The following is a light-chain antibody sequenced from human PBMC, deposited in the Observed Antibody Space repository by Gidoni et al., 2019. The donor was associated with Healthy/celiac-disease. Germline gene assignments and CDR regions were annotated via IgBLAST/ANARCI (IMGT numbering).Light chain of an antibody. J-gene: IGKJ3*01. CDR3: MQAIQTEGFT. CDR1: QSLRHSNGYNY. V-gene: IGKV2-28*01. CDR2: LGS. Sequence: DIVMTQSPLSLPVTPGEPASISCSSSQSLRHSNGYNYLDWYLQKPGQSQQLLIYLGSNRASGVPDRFSGSGSGTDFTLKISRVEAEDVGVYYCMQAIQTEGFTFGPGTKVDIK.